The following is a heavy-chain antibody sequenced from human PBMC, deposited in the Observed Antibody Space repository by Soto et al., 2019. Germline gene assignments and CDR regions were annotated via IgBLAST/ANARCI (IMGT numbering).Heavy chain of an antibody. V-gene: IGHV3-53*04. CDR2: IYSGGST. D-gene: IGHD1-26*01. J-gene: IGHJ6*03. CDR3: ARERIVDREEYMDV. CDR1: GFTVSSNY. Sequence: EVQLVESGGGLVQPGGSLRLSCAASGFTVSSNYMSWVRQAPGKGLEWVSVIYSGGSTYYADSVKGRFTISRHNSKNTLYLQMNSLRAEDTAVYYCARERIVDREEYMDVWGKGTTVTVSS.